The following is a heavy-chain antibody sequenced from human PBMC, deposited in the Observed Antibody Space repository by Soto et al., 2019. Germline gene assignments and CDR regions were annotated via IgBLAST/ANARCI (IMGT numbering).Heavy chain of an antibody. V-gene: IGHV3-48*01. CDR2: ISSSSTI. D-gene: IGHD5-12*01. CDR3: ASVIVAPIMVFAY. Sequence: GGSLRLSCAASGFTFSSYSMNWVRQAPGKGLEWVSYISSSSTIYYADSVKGRFTISRDNAKNSLYLQMNSLRAEDTAVYYCASVIVAPIMVFAYWGQGTLVTVSS. CDR1: GFTFSSYS. J-gene: IGHJ4*02.